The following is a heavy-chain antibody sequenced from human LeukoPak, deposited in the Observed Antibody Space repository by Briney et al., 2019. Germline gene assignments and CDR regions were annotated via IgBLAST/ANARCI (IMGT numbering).Heavy chain of an antibody. J-gene: IGHJ4*02. CDR3: TTGGDYFAY. V-gene: IGHV3-49*04. CDR2: IRSKAYGGTT. Sequence: GGSLRLSCTASGFTFGDYAMSWVRQAPGKGLEWVGFIRSKAYGGTTEYAASVKGRFTISRDDSKNTLYLQMNSLKTEDTAVYYCTTGGDYFAYWGQGTLVTVSS. D-gene: IGHD4-17*01. CDR1: GFTFGDYA.